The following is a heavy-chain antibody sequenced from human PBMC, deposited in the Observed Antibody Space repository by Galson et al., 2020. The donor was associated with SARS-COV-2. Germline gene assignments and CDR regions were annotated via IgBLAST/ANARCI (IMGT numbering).Heavy chain of an antibody. J-gene: IGHJ3*01. CDR1: GFTFSNFG. CDR3: ARSAYSSTWTLGDAFDV. D-gene: IGHD6-13*01. CDR2: ISTDGNNK. V-gene: IGHV3-30*03. Sequence: GESLKISCAASGFTFSNFGMHWVRQAPGKGLEWVAVISTDGNNKYDSDSVKGRFTISRDHSNNTLYLHMNSLRPEDTAVYFCARSAYSSTWTLGDAFDVWGQGTLVTVSS.